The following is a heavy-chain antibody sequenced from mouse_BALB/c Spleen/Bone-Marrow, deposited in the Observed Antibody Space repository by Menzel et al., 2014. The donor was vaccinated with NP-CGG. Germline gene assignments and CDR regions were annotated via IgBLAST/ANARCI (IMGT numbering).Heavy chain of an antibody. CDR1: GYTFTSYW. Sequence: DLVKPGASVKLSCKASGYTFTSYWINWIKQRPGQGLEWIGRIAPGSGSTYYNEMFKGKATLTVDTSSSTAYIQLSSLSSDGSAVYFYAREDMGYGNYDWFAYWGQGTLVTVSA. V-gene: IGHV1S41*01. CDR3: AREDMGYGNYDWFAY. D-gene: IGHD2-1*01. CDR2: IAPGSGST. J-gene: IGHJ3*01.